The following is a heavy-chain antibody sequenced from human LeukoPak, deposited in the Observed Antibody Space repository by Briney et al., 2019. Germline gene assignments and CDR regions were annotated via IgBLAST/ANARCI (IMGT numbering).Heavy chain of an antibody. V-gene: IGHV4-34*01. D-gene: IGHD3-22*01. CDR1: GGSFSGYY. J-gene: IGHJ4*02. CDR2: INHSGST. Sequence: SETLSLTCAVYGGSFSGYYWSWLRQPPGKGLEWIGEINHSGSTNYNPSLKSRVTISVDTSKNQFSLKLSSVTAADTAVYYCARGVPYYYDSSGHYRENFDYWGQGTLVTVSS. CDR3: ARGVPYYYDSSGHYRENFDY.